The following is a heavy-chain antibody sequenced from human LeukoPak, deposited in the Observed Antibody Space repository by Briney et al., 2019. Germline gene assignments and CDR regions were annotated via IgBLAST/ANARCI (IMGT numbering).Heavy chain of an antibody. CDR3: ASWNSSGWYRGYYFDY. CDR1: GFTFSSYW. CDR2: INSVGRST. J-gene: IGHJ4*02. D-gene: IGHD6-19*01. Sequence: PGGSLRLSCAAAGFTFSSYWTHWVRQAPGKGVVWVSRINSVGRSTNYADSVNGGFTLSRDNAKNTLYLNMNSLRAEDTAVYYCASWNSSGWYRGYYFDYWGQGTLVPVSS. V-gene: IGHV3-74*01.